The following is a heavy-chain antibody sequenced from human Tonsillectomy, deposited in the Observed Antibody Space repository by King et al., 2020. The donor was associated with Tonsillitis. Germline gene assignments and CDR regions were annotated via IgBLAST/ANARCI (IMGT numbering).Heavy chain of an antibody. D-gene: IGHD4-17*01. CDR3: AGGHDYGDFYSYYGMDV. CDR1: GFTFSSYA. J-gene: IGHJ6*02. Sequence: QLVQSGGGVVQPGRSLRLSCAASGFTFSSYAMHWVRQAPGKGQEWVAVISYDGSNKYYADSVKGRFTIPRDNSKNTLYLQMNSQRAEDTAVYYCAGGHDYGDFYSYYGMDVWGQGTTVTVSS. V-gene: IGHV3-30-3*01. CDR2: ISYDGSNK.